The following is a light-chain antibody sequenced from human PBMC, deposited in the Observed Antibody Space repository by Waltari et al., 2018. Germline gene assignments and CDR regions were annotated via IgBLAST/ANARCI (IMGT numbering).Light chain of an antibody. CDR2: DAS. CDR3: QQYNSYSPYT. CDR1: QSISRW. Sequence: EIQMTQSTSTLSVYVGDRVTLPCRASQSISRWLDWYQQKPGKAPKLLIYDASSLQIGVPSRFSGSGSGTEFTLTISSLQPDDFATYYCQQYNSYSPYTFGQGTKLEIK. V-gene: IGKV1-5*01. J-gene: IGKJ2*01.